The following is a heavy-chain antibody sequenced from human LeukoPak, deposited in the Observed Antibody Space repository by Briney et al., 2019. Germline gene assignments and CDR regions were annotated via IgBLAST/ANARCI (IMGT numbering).Heavy chain of an antibody. CDR3: ARGDYYDNAELY. J-gene: IGHJ4*02. V-gene: IGHV3-7*01. CDR2: IKHDEIER. Sequence: PGGSLRLSCAGSGFTFDGFWLRWVRQAPGKGLEWVASIKHDEIERYYVDSVKGRFTIFRDNAKTSLFLQMNSLRVEDTAVYYCARGDYYDNAELYWGQGTLVTVSS. CDR1: GFTFDGFW. D-gene: IGHD3-22*01.